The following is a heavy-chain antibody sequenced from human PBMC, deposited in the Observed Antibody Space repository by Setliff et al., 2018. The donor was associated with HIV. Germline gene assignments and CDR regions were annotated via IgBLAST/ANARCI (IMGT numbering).Heavy chain of an antibody. J-gene: IGHJ4*02. D-gene: IGHD2-8*01. Sequence: TLSLTCTVSGGAFNTSSSYWGWIRQPPGKGLEYIGGIFYSGSAYYNLSLKSRVTISVDTSKNQLSLKLSSVTAADTAVYYCARLKLSGVIDYWGQGTLVTVSS. CDR2: IFYSGSA. CDR1: GGAFNTSSSY. V-gene: IGHV4-39*01. CDR3: ARLKLSGVIDY.